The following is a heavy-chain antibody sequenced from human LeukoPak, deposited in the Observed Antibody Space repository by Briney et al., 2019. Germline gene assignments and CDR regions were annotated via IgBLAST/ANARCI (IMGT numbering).Heavy chain of an antibody. J-gene: IGHJ4*01. CDR1: GFTFDDYA. Sequence: GRSLRLSCAASGFTFDDYAMHWVRQAPGKGLEWVSGITWNSDKIAYADSVKGRFTISRDSAKNSLYLQMNSLRTEDKAFYYCAKDIGYNLEQLYNWGQGTLVTVSS. D-gene: IGHD1/OR15-1a*01. CDR2: ITWNSDKI. V-gene: IGHV3-9*01. CDR3: AKDIGYNLEQLYN.